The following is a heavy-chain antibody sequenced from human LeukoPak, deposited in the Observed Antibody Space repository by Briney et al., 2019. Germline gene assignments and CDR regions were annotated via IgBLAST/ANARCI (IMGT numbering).Heavy chain of an antibody. V-gene: IGHV3-23*01. D-gene: IGHD2-15*01. Sequence: GGPLRLSCAASGFTFGSYAMYWVRQAPGKGLEWVSGIFGSGGSAHYADSVKGRFTISRDNSKNTVYLQMDSLRAEDTATYYCAKTTTGYSSGRYPAWPIDYWGQGTLVTVSS. CDR3: AKTTTGYSSGRYPAWPIDY. CDR2: IFGSGGSA. CDR1: GFTFGSYA. J-gene: IGHJ4*02.